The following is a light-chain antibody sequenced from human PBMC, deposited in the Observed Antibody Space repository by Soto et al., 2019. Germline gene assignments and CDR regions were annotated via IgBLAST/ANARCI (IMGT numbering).Light chain of an antibody. CDR1: QTISTS. J-gene: IGKJ5*01. CDR3: QQYKTHST. Sequence: NQITKYPFTVSASNGDRVTKTFRATQTISTSLAWYQKIPGRATKLLIYTASILDTGVPSRFSGSGSGTEFTLTISSLQPDDFATYYCQQYKTHSTFGQGTRLEI. CDR2: TAS. V-gene: IGKV1-5*03.